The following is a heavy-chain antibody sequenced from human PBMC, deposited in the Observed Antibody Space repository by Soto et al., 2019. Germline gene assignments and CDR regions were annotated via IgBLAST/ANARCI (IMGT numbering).Heavy chain of an antibody. Sequence: QVQLVESGGGVVQPGGSLRLSCAASGFSFNNYGMHWVRQAPGKGLEWVAVILFDGSDNWYADSVKGRFTISRDNSKNTLYLHMNSLTAEDTAVYYCVKDMGYCSGGSCYWGDYFYYYMDVWGKGTTVTVSS. CDR1: GFSFNNYG. J-gene: IGHJ6*03. V-gene: IGHV3-30*18. D-gene: IGHD2-15*01. CDR3: VKDMGYCSGGSCYWGDYFYYYMDV. CDR2: ILFDGSDN.